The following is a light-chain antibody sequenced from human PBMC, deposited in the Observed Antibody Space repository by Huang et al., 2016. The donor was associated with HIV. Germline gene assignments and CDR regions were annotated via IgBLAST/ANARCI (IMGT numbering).Light chain of an antibody. Sequence: EIVMTQSPATLSVSPGERATLSCRASQSVSSNLAWYQQKPGQAPRLLIYGASTRATDIPARFSCSGAGTEFTLTISRLQSEDFAVYYCQQYNNWPPWTFGQGTKVEIK. CDR3: QQYNNWPPWT. CDR1: QSVSSN. V-gene: IGKV3-15*01. J-gene: IGKJ1*01. CDR2: GAS.